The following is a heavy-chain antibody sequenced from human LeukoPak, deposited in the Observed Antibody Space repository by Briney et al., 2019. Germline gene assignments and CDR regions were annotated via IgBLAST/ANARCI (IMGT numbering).Heavy chain of an antibody. CDR1: GFTFSSYA. J-gene: IGHJ4*02. CDR3: ARKEYGSGYSSGFVN. V-gene: IGHV3-30*04. D-gene: IGHD6-19*01. Sequence: PGGSLRLSCAASGFTFSSYAMHWVRKAPGKGLEWVAVISYDGSNKYYADSVKGRFTISRDNSKNTLYLQMNSLRAEDTAVYYCARKEYGSGYSSGFVNWGQGTLVTVSS. CDR2: ISYDGSNK.